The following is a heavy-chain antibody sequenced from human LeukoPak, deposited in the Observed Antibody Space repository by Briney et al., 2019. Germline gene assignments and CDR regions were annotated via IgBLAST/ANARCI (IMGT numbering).Heavy chain of an antibody. Sequence: SGPTLVNPTQTLTLTCTFSGFSLSTTGMRVSWIRQPPGKALEWLARIDWDDDKFYSTSLKTRLTISKDTSKNQVVLTVTNVDPADTGTYFCARTLRSSWYYFDYWGQGTLVTVSS. V-gene: IGHV2-70*04. CDR2: IDWDDDK. CDR1: GFSLSTTGMR. J-gene: IGHJ4*02. CDR3: ARTLRSSWYYFDY. D-gene: IGHD6-13*01.